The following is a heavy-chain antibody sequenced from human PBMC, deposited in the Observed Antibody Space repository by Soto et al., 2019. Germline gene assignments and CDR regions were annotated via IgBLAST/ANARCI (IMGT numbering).Heavy chain of an antibody. D-gene: IGHD5-12*01. CDR3: ARDKGWLQSRLGSY. V-gene: IGHV1-18*04. Sequence: VASVKVSCKASGYTFTSYGISWVRQAPGQGLEWMGWISAYNGNTNYAQKLQGRVTMTTDTSTSTAYMELRSLRSDDTAVYYCARDKGWLQSRLGSYWGQGTLVTVSS. J-gene: IGHJ4*02. CDR2: ISAYNGNT. CDR1: GYTFTSYG.